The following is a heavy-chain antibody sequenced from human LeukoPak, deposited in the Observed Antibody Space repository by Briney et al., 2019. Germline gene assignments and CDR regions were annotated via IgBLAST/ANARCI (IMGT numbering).Heavy chain of an antibody. CDR3: ARLPGIVATIERYFDY. D-gene: IGHD5-12*01. J-gene: IGHJ4*02. V-gene: IGHV5-51*01. Sequence: PGESLKISCKGSGYSFNSYWIGWVRQMPGRGLEWMGIIYPGDSDTRYSPSFQGQVTISADNSISTAYLQWSSLKASDTALYYCARLPGIVATIERYFDYWGQGTLVTVSS. CDR2: IYPGDSDT. CDR1: GYSFNSYW.